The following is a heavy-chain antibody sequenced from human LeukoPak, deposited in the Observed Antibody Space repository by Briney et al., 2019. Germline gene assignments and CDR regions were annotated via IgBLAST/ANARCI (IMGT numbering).Heavy chain of an antibody. CDR2: INHSGST. J-gene: IGHJ6*03. CDR3: ARGLEQLLNGPSYYMDV. CDR1: GGSISSYY. V-gene: IGHV4-34*01. Sequence: SETLSLTCTVSGGSISSYYWSWIRQPPGKGLEWIGEINHSGSTNYNPSLKSRVTISVDTSKNQFSLKLSSVTAADTAVYYCARGLEQLLNGPSYYMDVWGKGTSVTVSS. D-gene: IGHD6-6*01.